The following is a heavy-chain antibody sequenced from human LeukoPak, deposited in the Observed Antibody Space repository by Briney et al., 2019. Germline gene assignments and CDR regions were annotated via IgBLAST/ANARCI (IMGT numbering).Heavy chain of an antibody. D-gene: IGHD3-10*01. CDR1: GYTFTGYY. CDR3: ARGGVVSGSGSYYFGPDLDY. J-gene: IGHJ4*02. Sequence: GASVKVSCKASGYTFTGYYMHWVRQAPGQGLEWMGWINPNSGGTNYAQKFQGWVTMTRDTSISTAYMELSRLRSDDTAVYYCARGGVVSGSGSYYFGPDLDYWGQGTLVTVSS. CDR2: INPNSGGT. V-gene: IGHV1-2*04.